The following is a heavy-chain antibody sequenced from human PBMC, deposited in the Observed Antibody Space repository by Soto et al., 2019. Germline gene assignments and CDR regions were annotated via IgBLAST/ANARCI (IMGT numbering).Heavy chain of an antibody. J-gene: IGHJ6*02. V-gene: IGHV3-30*18. CDR3: AKDTFAYCSGGSCLYYYGMEV. Sequence: QAQLVESGGGAVQPGRSLRLSCAAPGFIFNIYGMHWVRQAPGKGLEWVAVISYDGRSKYYADSVKGRFTVSSDNSNDTVYLQLNSLRAEDTAVYYCAKDTFAYCSGGSCLYYYGMEVWGQGTTVTVSS. CDR1: GFIFNIYG. D-gene: IGHD2-15*01. CDR2: ISYDGRSK.